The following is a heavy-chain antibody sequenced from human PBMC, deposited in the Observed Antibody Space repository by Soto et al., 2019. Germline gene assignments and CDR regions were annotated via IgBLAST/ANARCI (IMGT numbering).Heavy chain of an antibody. D-gene: IGHD2-15*01. CDR1: AFTFGDYG. V-gene: IGHV3-30*03. J-gene: IGHJ6*02. CDR2: ISYDGRDK. Sequence: QEHLVESGGGVVQPGRSLRLSCAASAFTFGDYGMHWVRQAPGKGLEWVGVISYDGRDKYYADSMKGRVSISRDNSHNTLYLQMDSLRIEDTAVYYCARDPRHCSGRSCYFYLYHYGMDVWGQGTTVTV. CDR3: ARDPRHCSGRSCYFYLYHYGMDV.